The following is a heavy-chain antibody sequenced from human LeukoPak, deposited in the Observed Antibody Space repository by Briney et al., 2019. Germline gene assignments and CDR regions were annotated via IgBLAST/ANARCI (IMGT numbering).Heavy chain of an antibody. CDR1: GGSISSYNYY. D-gene: IGHD6-13*01. Sequence: SETLSLTCTVSGGSISSYNYYWGWIRQPPGKGLEWIGSIYYSGSTNYNPSLKSRVTISVDTSKNQFSLKLSSVTAADTAVYYCASIAAPGIVALTDNWFDPWGQGTLVAVSS. CDR3: ASIAAPGIVALTDNWFDP. V-gene: IGHV4-39*01. J-gene: IGHJ5*02. CDR2: IYYSGST.